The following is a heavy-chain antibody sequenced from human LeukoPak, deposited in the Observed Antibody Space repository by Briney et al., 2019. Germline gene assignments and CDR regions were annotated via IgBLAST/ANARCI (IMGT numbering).Heavy chain of an antibody. Sequence: GASVKVSFKASGGTFTSYAISWVRQAPGQGLEWMGGIIPIFGTANYAQKFQGRVTITADESTSTAYMELSSLRSEDTAVYYCASAGHGSGSYYYYYYMDVWGKGTTVTVSS. CDR3: ASAGHGSGSYYYYYYMDV. D-gene: IGHD3-10*01. V-gene: IGHV1-69*13. CDR1: GGTFTSYA. CDR2: IIPIFGTA. J-gene: IGHJ6*03.